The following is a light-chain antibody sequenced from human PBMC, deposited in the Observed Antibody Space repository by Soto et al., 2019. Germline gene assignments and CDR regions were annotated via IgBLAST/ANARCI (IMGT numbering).Light chain of an antibody. J-gene: IGLJ2*01. Sequence: QSALTQPASVSGSPGQSITLSCTGTSSDFGSYNLVSWYQQHPGKAPKLMIYEGSKRPSGVSNRFSGSKSGNTASLTISGLQAEEEADYYCCSYAGSSTLGVFGGGTKLPVL. CDR1: SSDFGSYNL. V-gene: IGLV2-23*03. CDR2: EGS. CDR3: CSYAGSSTLGV.